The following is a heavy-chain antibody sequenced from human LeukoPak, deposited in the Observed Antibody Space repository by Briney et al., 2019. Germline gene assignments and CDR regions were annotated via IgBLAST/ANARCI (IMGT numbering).Heavy chain of an antibody. D-gene: IGHD3-16*01. CDR2: IYSGDNT. CDR1: GFTVSNNY. CDR3: AGRRVLDASFDY. J-gene: IGHJ4*02. V-gene: IGHV3-66*02. Sequence: GGSLRLSCAASGFTVSNNYMSWVRQAPGKGLEWVSVIYSGDNTYYVESVKGRFTISRGNSKNTLFLQMNRLRAEDTAVYYCAGRRVLDASFDYWGQGTLVTVSS.